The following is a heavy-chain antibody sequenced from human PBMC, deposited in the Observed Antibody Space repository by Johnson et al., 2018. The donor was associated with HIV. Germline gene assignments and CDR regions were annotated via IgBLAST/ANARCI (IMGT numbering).Heavy chain of an antibody. V-gene: IGHV3-20*04. CDR3: ARWGYSSSPLDAFDI. Sequence: VQLVESGGGVARPGGSLRLSCAASGSNFDDYGMSWVRQAPGKGLEWVSGIYRGGSTYYADSVKGRFTISRDNFKNTVYLQMNSLRAEDTALYYCARWGYSSSPLDAFDIWGQGTMVTVSS. CDR1: GSNFDDYG. J-gene: IGHJ3*02. CDR2: IYRGGST. D-gene: IGHD6-6*01.